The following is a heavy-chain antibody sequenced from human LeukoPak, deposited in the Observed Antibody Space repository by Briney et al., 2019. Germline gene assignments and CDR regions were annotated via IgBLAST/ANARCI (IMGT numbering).Heavy chain of an antibody. CDR2: INHSGST. CDR3: ARERIQLWLSYFDL. D-gene: IGHD5-18*01. V-gene: IGHV4-34*01. Sequence: SETLSLTCAVYGGSFSGYYWSWIRQPPGKGLEWIGEINHSGSTYYNPSLKSRVTISVDTSKNQFSLKLSSVTAADTAVYYCARERIQLWLSYFDLWGRGTLVTVSS. CDR1: GGSFSGYY. J-gene: IGHJ2*01.